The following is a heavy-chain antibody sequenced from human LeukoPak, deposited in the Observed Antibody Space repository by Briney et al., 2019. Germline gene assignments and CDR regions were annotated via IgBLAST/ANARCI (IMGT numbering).Heavy chain of an antibody. D-gene: IGHD3-10*01. J-gene: IGHJ4*02. CDR2: IYYSGST. CDR3: ARAGRRSLSGSYYFDY. CDR1: GGSISSSSYY. Sequence: PSETLSLTCTVSGGSISSSSYYWGWIRQPPGKGLEWIGSIYYSGSTYYNPSLKSRVTISVDTSKNQFSLKLSSVTAADTAVYYCARAGRRSLSGSYYFDYWGQGTLVTVSS. V-gene: IGHV4-39*07.